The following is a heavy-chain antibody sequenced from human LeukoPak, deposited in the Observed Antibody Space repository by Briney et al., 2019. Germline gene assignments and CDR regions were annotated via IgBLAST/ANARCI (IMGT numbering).Heavy chain of an antibody. CDR3: ARSQYSSSLHGMDV. V-gene: IGHV4-39*07. J-gene: IGHJ6*02. D-gene: IGHD6-13*01. Sequence: SETLSLTCTVSGGSIGSSSYYWGWIRQPPGKGLEWIGSIYYSGSTYYNPSLKSRVTISVDTSKNQFSLKLSSVTAADTAVYYCARSQYSSSLHGMDVWGQGTTVTVSS. CDR2: IYYSGST. CDR1: GGSIGSSSYY.